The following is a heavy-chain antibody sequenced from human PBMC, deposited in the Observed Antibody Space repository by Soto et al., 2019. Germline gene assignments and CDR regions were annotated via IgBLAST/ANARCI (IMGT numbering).Heavy chain of an antibody. CDR1: GYTFTSYG. V-gene: IGHV1-18*01. CDR2: ISAYNGNT. J-gene: IGHJ4*02. D-gene: IGHD3-16*02. CDR3: ARVDYDYIWGSYRPMAPDY. Sequence: ASVKVSCKASGYTFTSYGISWVRQAPGQGLEWMGWISAYNGNTNYAQKLQGRVTMTTDTSTSTAYMELRSLRSDDTAVYYCARVDYDYIWGSYRPMAPDYWGQGTLVTVSS.